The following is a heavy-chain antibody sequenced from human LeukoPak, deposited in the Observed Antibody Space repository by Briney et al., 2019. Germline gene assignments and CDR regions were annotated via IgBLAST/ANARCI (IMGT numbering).Heavy chain of an antibody. J-gene: IGHJ4*02. CDR1: GGSISSGGYY. CDR2: IYYSGST. D-gene: IGHD1-7*01. CDR3: ARSPPTRTFDY. V-gene: IGHV4-31*03. Sequence: SETLSLTCTVSGGSISSGGYYWSWIRQHPGKGLEWIGYIYYSGSTYYNPSLKSRVTISVDTSKNQFSLKLSPVTAADTAVYYCARSPPTRTFDYWGQGTLVTVSS.